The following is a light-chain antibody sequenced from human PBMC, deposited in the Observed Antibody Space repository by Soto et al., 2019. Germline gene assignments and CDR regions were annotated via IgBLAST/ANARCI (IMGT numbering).Light chain of an antibody. Sequence: DIVMTQSPDSLAVSLGERATINCKSSQSVLYSSNNKNYLAWYQQKPGQPPKLLIYWASTRESGVPDRFSGIGYGPHFTLALSSLQAEDVAVYYCQQYYSTPRTFGPGTKVDIK. CDR1: QSVLYSSNNKNY. CDR3: QQYYSTPRT. J-gene: IGKJ3*01. CDR2: WAS. V-gene: IGKV4-1*01.